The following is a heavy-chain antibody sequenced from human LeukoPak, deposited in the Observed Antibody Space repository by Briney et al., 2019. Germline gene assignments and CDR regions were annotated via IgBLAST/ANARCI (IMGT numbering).Heavy chain of an antibody. CDR2: ISYDGSNK. CDR3: ARTTGYSSGWDHYYYYGLDV. Sequence: GRSLRLSCAASGFTFSDFGIHWVRQAPGKGLEWVAVISYDGSNKYYADSVKGRFTISRDNSRNTLSLQMNSLRAEDTAVYYCARTTGYSSGWDHYYYYGLDVWGQGTTVTVSS. CDR1: GFTFSDFG. J-gene: IGHJ6*02. V-gene: IGHV3-30*03. D-gene: IGHD6-25*01.